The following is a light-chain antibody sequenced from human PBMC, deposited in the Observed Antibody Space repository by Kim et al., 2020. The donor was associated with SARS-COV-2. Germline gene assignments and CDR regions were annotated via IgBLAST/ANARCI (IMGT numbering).Light chain of an antibody. Sequence: LGASVKLPCTLSSGHSSYAIAWHQQQPEKGPRYLMKLNSDGSHSKVDGVPDRFSGASSGAERYLTISSLQSEDEADYYCQTWGTVVFGGGTQLTVL. V-gene: IGLV4-69*01. CDR2: LNSDGSH. CDR3: QTWGTVV. J-gene: IGLJ2*01. CDR1: SGHSSYA.